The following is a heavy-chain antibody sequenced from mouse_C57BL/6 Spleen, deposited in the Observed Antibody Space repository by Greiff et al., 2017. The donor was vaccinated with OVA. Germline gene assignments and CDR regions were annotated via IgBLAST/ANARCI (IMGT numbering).Heavy chain of an antibody. V-gene: IGHV1-82*01. J-gene: IGHJ4*01. D-gene: IGHD1-1*01. Sequence: VKLVESGPELVKPGASVKIPCKASGYAFSSSWMNWVKQRPGKGLEWIGRIYPGDGDTNYNGKFKGKATLTADKSSSTAYMQLSSLTSEDSAVYFCARFTTVAPYAMDYWGQGTSVTVSS. CDR2: IYPGDGDT. CDR1: GYAFSSSW. CDR3: ARFTTVAPYAMDY.